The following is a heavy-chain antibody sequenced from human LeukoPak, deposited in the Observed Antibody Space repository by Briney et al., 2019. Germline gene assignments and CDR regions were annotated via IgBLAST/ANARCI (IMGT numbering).Heavy chain of an antibody. CDR1: GGSINSNNW. CDR2: IYHSGST. J-gene: IGHJ4*02. Sequence: SGTLSLTCAVSGGSINSNNWWSWVRQPPGKGLEWIGEIYHSGSTNYNPSLKSRVTISVDTSKNQFSLKLSSVTAADTAVYYCARDLKGEWLIAASFDYWGQGILVTVSS. V-gene: IGHV4-4*02. D-gene: IGHD3-16*01. CDR3: ARDLKGEWLIAASFDY.